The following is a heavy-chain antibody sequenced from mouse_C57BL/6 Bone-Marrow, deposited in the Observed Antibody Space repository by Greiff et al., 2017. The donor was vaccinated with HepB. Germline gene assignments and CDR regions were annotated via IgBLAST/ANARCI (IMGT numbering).Heavy chain of an antibody. CDR2: IYPRSGNT. CDR3: ARGRLGREFDY. J-gene: IGHJ2*01. CDR1: GYTFTSYG. Sequence: VQLVESGAELARPGASVKLSCKASGYTFTSYGISWVKQRTGQGLEWIGEIYPRSGNTYYNEKFKGKATLTADKSSSTAYMELRSLTSEDSAVYFCARGRLGREFDYWGQGTTLTVSS. V-gene: IGHV1-81*01. D-gene: IGHD4-1*01.